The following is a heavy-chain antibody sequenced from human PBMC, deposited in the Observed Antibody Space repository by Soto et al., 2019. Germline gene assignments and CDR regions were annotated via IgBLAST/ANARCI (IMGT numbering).Heavy chain of an antibody. Sequence: GLEWMGWINANSGGTNYAQKFQGWVTMARDPSISTAYMELSRLRSDDTAVYYCARDGASGAVAGITYGTDVWGQGTTVTVSS. J-gene: IGHJ6*02. CDR3: ARDGASGAVAGITYGTDV. D-gene: IGHD6-19*01. CDR2: INANSGGT. V-gene: IGHV1-2*04.